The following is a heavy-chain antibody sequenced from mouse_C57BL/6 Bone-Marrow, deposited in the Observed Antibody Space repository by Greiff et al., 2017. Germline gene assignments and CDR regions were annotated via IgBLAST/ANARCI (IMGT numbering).Heavy chain of an antibody. J-gene: IGHJ3*01. CDR1: GYTFTSYW. CDR2: IDPSDSYT. V-gene: IGHV1-50*01. CDR3: ASRTAQATWSWFAY. D-gene: IGHD3-2*02. Sequence: QVQLQQPGAELVKPGASVKLSCKASGYTFTSYWMQWVKQRPGQGLEWIGEIDPSDSYTNYNQKFKGKATLTVDTSSSTAYMQLSSLTSEDSAVYYCASRTAQATWSWFAYWGQGTLVTVSA.